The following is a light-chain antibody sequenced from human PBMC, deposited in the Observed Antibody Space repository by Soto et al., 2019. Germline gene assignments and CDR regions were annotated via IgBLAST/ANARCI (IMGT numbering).Light chain of an antibody. CDR3: QHYGSSPRVA. CDR2: GAS. V-gene: IGKV3-20*01. Sequence: EIVLTQSPCTLSLSPGERATLACMASQSVSSSYLAWYQQKPGQAPRLLIYGASSRATGIPDRFSCSGSGTYFSRTISRLEPGEFAVYYCQHYGSSPRVAFVGGHKVYSK. CDR1: QSVSSSY. J-gene: IGKJ4*01.